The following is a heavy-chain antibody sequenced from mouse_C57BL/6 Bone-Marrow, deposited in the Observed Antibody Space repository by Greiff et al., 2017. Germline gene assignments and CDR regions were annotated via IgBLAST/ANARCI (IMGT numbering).Heavy chain of an antibody. V-gene: IGHV1-7*01. CDR1: GYTFTSYW. D-gene: IGHD2-5*01. CDR2: INPGSGYT. CDR3: ARGYYSNYDYWYFDV. J-gene: IGHJ1*03. Sequence: VQLQQSGAELAKPGASVKLSCKASGYTFTSYWMHWVNQRPGQGLEWIGYINPGSGYTKYNQKFKVKATLTADKTSSTAYMHLSSLTCEDSAVYSWARGYYSNYDYWYFDVWGTGTTVTVSS.